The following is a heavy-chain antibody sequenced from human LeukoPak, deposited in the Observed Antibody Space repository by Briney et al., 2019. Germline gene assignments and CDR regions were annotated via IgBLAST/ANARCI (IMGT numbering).Heavy chain of an antibody. D-gene: IGHD3-22*01. Sequence: GGSLRLFCAASGFTFSSYAMSWVRQAPGKGLEWVSAISGRGGSTYYADSVKGRFTISRDNSKNTLYLQMNSLRAEDTAVYYCAKDYYDSSGYAGTWDYWGQATLVTVSP. V-gene: IGHV3-23*01. CDR2: ISGRGGST. J-gene: IGHJ4*02. CDR3: AKDYYDSSGYAGTWDY. CDR1: GFTFSSYA.